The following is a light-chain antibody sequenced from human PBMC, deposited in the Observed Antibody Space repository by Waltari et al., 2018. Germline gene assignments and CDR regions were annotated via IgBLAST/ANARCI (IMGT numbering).Light chain of an antibody. Sequence: EILMTQSPATLSVSPGERATVTCRASQSVGSNLAGYQHKPGQSPRLLIYPASTTAAGIRARFSGSWSGTELTLTISSLQSEDFAIYYGQQYNNWPGTFGQGTRVEIK. J-gene: IGKJ1*01. V-gene: IGKV3-15*01. CDR1: QSVGSN. CDR2: PAS. CDR3: QQYNNWPGT.